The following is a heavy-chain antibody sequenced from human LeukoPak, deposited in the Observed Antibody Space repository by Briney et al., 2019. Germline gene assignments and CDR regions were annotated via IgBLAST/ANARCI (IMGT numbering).Heavy chain of an antibody. CDR3: VRETPIAVAGTIYFYFYMDV. J-gene: IGHJ6*03. Sequence: PGGSLRLSCAASGFTFSSYAMHWVRQAPGKGLEWVAVISYDGSNKYYADSVKGRFTISRDNSKNTLYLQMSSLRAEDTALYYCVRETPIAVAGTIYFYFYMDVWGKGTTVTVSS. V-gene: IGHV3-30*04. D-gene: IGHD6-19*01. CDR1: GFTFSSYA. CDR2: ISYDGSNK.